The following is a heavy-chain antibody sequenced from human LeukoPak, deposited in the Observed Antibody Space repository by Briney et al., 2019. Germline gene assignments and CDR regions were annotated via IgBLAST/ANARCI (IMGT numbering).Heavy chain of an antibody. D-gene: IGHD4-23*01. J-gene: IGHJ1*01. CDR3: ARPMVVTQVVEYFQH. CDR1: GFTFSSYS. CDR2: ISSSSSYI. V-gene: IGHV3-21*01. Sequence: GGSLRLSCAASGFTFSSYSMNWVRQAPGKGLEWVSSISSSSSYIYYADSVKGRFTISRDNAKNSLYLQMNSLRAEDTAVYYCARPMVVTQVVEYFQHWGQGTLVTVSS.